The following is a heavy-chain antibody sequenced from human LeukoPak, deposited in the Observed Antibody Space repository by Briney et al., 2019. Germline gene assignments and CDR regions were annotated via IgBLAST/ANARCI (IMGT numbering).Heavy chain of an antibody. J-gene: IGHJ4*02. CDR3: ARAWADYYDSSGYSN. V-gene: IGHV1-69*05. CDR2: IIPFFGTA. CDR1: GGTFSSYA. D-gene: IGHD3-22*01. Sequence: VASVKVSCKASGGTFSSYAISWVRQAPGQGLEWMGRIIPFFGTANYAQKFQGRVTITTDESTSTAYMELSSLRSEDTAVYYCARAWADYYDSSGYSNWGQGTLVTVSS.